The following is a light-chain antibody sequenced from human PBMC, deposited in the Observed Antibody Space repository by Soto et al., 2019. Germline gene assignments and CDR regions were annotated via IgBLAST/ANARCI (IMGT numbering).Light chain of an antibody. CDR2: KAS. CDR3: QHYNSYSEA. V-gene: IGKV1-5*03. J-gene: IGKJ1*01. Sequence: DSQMTQSPSTLSGSVADRVTITCRASQTISSWLAWYQQKPGKAPKLLIYKASTLKSGVPSRFSGSGSGTEFTLTISSLQPDDFATYYCQHYNSYSEAFGQGTKVDIK. CDR1: QTISSW.